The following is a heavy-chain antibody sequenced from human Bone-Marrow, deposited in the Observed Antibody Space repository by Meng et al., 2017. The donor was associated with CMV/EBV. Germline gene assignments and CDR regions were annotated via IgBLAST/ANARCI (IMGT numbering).Heavy chain of an antibody. J-gene: IGHJ6*02. CDR2: IKSKTDSGTT. CDR3: NKDGGIVVPAARSPFWSGIGGPTIKYYYGMDV. D-gene: IGHD2-2*01. Sequence: GGSLRLSCAASGLTFSNAWMSWVRQAPGKGLEWVGRIKSKTDSGTTDYAARVKGRFTISRDDSKNTLYLQMDSLKTEDTAVYYCNKDGGIVVPAARSPFWSGIGGPTIKYYYGMDVWGQGTTVTVSS. CDR1: GLTFSNAW. V-gene: IGHV3-15*01.